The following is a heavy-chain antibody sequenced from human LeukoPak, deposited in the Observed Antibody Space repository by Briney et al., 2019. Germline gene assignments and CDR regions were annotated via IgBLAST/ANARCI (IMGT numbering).Heavy chain of an antibody. CDR2: IYYSGST. CDR3: ARESITIFGVVRILNWFDP. D-gene: IGHD3-3*01. CDR1: GGSISSYY. J-gene: IGHJ5*02. V-gene: IGHV4-59*12. Sequence: PSETLSLTCTVSGGSISSYYWSWLRQPPEKGLECIGYIYYSGSTNYNPSLKSRVTISVDTSKNQFSLKLSSVTAADTAVYYCARESITIFGVVRILNWFDPWGQGTLVTVSS.